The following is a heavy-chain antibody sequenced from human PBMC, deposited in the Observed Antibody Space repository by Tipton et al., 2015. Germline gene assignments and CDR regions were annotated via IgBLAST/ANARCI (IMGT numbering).Heavy chain of an antibody. D-gene: IGHD1-7*01. CDR1: GGSISTYF. Sequence: TLSLTCTVSGGSISTYFWTWIRQPPGKGLEWIGYISYSGNTNYNPSLKSRVTLSVNTSENQFSLKLSSVTAADTAVYYCARVHFTNYYNWFDPWGQGTHVTVSS. V-gene: IGHV4-59*08. CDR2: ISYSGNT. J-gene: IGHJ5*02. CDR3: ARVHFTNYYNWFDP.